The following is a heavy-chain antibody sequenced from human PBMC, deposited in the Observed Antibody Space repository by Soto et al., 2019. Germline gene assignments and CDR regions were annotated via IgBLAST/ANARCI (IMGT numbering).Heavy chain of an antibody. J-gene: IGHJ6*02. CDR1: GFTVSSNY. Sequence: GGSLRLSCSASGFTVSSNYMSWVRQAPGKGLEWVSVIYSGGSTYYADSVKGRFTISRDNSKNTLYLQTNSLRAEDTAVYYCAAIAVAGSPHLYYYYYGMDVWGQGTTVTVS. CDR3: AAIAVAGSPHLYYYYYGMDV. CDR2: IYSGGST. V-gene: IGHV3-53*01. D-gene: IGHD6-19*01.